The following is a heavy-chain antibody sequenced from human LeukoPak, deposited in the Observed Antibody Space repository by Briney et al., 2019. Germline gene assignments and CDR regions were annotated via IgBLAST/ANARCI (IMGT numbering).Heavy chain of an antibody. CDR2: ISGSGGST. D-gene: IGHD1-1*01. Sequence: GGSLRLSCAASGFTFSSYAMSRVRQAPGKGLEWVSAISGSGGSTYYADSVKGRFTISRDNAKNSLYLQMNSLRVEDTAVYYCARETAYYFGYWGQGTLVTVSS. J-gene: IGHJ4*02. CDR1: GFTFSSYA. V-gene: IGHV3-23*01. CDR3: ARETAYYFGY.